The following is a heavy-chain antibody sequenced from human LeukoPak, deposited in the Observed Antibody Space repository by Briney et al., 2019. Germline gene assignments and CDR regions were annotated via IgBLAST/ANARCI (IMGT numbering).Heavy chain of an antibody. CDR1: GYTFTGYY. CDR2: MNPNNDDT. D-gene: IGHD5-12*01. J-gene: IGHJ4*02. CDR3: ARGRGKTWPFDY. Sequence: ASVKVSCKASGYTFTGYYIHWVRQATGEGLEWMGWMNPNNDDTGHAQKFQGRVTMTKNTSISTAYMELSSLRSEDTAVYYCARGRGKTWPFDYWGQGTLVTVSS. V-gene: IGHV1-8*02.